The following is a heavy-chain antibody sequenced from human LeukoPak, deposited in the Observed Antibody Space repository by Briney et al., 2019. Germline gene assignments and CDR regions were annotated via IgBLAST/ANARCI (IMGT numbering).Heavy chain of an antibody. J-gene: IGHJ4*02. CDR2: IYHSGST. CDR3: ARTIVPAAAFDF. D-gene: IGHD2-2*01. CDR1: GGSFTSADYC. Sequence: SQTLSLTCTVSGGSFTSADYCLTWIRQRPGTGLEWIGNIYHSGSTYYNPSLKGRLSVSVDTSKNHFSLNLSSVTAADTAVYFCARTIVPAAAFDFWGQGTLVAVSS. V-gene: IGHV4-31*03.